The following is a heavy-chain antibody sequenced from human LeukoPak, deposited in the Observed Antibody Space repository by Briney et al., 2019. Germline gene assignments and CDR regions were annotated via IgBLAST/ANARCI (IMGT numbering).Heavy chain of an antibody. CDR2: INTNTGNP. J-gene: IGHJ3*02. Sequence: ASVKVSCKASGYTFTSYAMNWVRQAPGQGLEWMGWINTNTGNPTYAQGFTGRFVFSLDTSVSTAYLQISSLKAEDTAVYYCARDTALLRYFDWLPGTPAAFDIWGQGTMVTVSS. D-gene: IGHD3-9*01. V-gene: IGHV7-4-1*02. CDR1: GYTFTSYA. CDR3: ARDTALLRYFDWLPGTPAAFDI.